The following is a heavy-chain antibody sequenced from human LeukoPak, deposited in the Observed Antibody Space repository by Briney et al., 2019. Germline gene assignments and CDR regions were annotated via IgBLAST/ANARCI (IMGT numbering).Heavy chain of an antibody. J-gene: IGHJ4*02. D-gene: IGHD6-13*01. V-gene: IGHV4-39*07. CDR2: IFYSGST. CDR3: AREEDSSSWYYFDY. CDR1: GGSISTSNYY. Sequence: SETLSLTCTVSGGSISTSNYYWGWIRQPPGKGLEWIGNIFYSGSTYYGPSLKSRLTISLDTSRNQFSLKLNSVTPEDTAVYYCAREEDSSSWYYFDYWGQGTLVTVSS.